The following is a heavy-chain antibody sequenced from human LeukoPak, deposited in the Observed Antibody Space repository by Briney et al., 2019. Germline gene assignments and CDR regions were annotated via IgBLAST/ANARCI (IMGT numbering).Heavy chain of an antibody. J-gene: IGHJ6*03. Sequence: SETLSLTCAVYGGSFSGYYWNWIRQPPGKGLEWIGGINHSGNTNYNPSLKSRVTISVDTSKNQFSLKLSSVTAADTAVYYCASVVPAAISYYYYYMDVWGKGTTVTVSS. D-gene: IGHD2-2*01. CDR1: GGSFSGYY. CDR3: ASVVPAAISYYYYYMDV. CDR2: INHSGNT. V-gene: IGHV4-34*01.